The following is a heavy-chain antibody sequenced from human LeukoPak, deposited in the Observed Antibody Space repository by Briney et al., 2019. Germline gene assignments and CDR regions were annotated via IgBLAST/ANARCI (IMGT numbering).Heavy chain of an antibody. CDR1: GYTFTDYY. CDR3: ATQWFGELLLGNDRTLDY. Sequence: ASVKVSCKASGYTFTDYYMHWVRQAPGQGLEWVGWINPNSGGTNYAQNFQGRVTMTRDTSITTAYMELSRLRSDDTAVYYCATQWFGELLLGNDRTLDYWGQGTLVTVSS. V-gene: IGHV1-2*02. J-gene: IGHJ4*02. D-gene: IGHD3-10*01. CDR2: INPNSGGT.